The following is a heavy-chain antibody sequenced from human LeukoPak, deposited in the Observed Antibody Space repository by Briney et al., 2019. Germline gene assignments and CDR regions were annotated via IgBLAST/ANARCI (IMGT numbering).Heavy chain of an antibody. CDR1: GYTFTGYY. J-gene: IGHJ6*03. CDR3: ARGLEYSSGWYSYYYYYMDV. D-gene: IGHD6-19*01. Sequence: ASVKVSCKASGYTFTGYYMHWVRQAPGQGLDWMGWINPNSGGTNYAQKFQGRVTMTRDTSISTAYMELSRLRSDDTAVYYCARGLEYSSGWYSYYYYYMDVWGKGTTVTISS. CDR2: INPNSGGT. V-gene: IGHV1-2*02.